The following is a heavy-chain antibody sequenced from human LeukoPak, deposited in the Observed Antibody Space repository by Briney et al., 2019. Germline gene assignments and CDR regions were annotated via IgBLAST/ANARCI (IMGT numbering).Heavy chain of an antibody. V-gene: IGHV3-11*04. Sequence: GGSLRLSCAASGLTFSDYYMSWIRQAPGKGLEWVSYTSSSGSSIFYADSVRGRFTISRDNAKNSLYLQMSSLRAEDTAVYYCARRPYSSSWYYFDYWGQGTLVTVSS. J-gene: IGHJ4*02. CDR2: TSSSGSSI. CDR3: ARRPYSSSWYYFDY. CDR1: GLTFSDYY. D-gene: IGHD6-13*01.